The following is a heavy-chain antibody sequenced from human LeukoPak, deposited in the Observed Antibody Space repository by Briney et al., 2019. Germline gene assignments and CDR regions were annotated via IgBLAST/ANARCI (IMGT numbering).Heavy chain of an antibody. CDR3: ARVRYDSYYVMDV. J-gene: IGHJ6*04. Sequence: GGSLRLSSAASGFTFSTYSMNWVRQAPGKGLEWVSSISSSSSYIYYADSVKGRFTISRDNAKNSLYLQMNSLRAEDTAVYHCARVRYDSYYVMDVWGKGTTVTVSS. CDR1: GFTFSTYS. CDR2: ISSSSSYI. V-gene: IGHV3-21*01.